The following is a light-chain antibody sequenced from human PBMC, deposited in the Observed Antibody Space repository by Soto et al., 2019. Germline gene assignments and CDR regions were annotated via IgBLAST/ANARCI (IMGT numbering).Light chain of an antibody. CDR3: IQDFISPLT. J-gene: IGKJ1*01. CDR1: QSISSW. CDR2: DAS. V-gene: IGKV1-5*01. Sequence: DIQMTQSPSTLSASVGDRVTIGFRASQSISSWLAWYQQKPGKAPKLLIYDASSLESGVPSRFSGSGSGTEFTLTISSLQPDDFATYYCIQDFISPLTVGQGTKVDIK.